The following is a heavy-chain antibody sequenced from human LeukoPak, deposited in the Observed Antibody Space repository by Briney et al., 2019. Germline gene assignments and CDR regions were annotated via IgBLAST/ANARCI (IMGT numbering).Heavy chain of an antibody. V-gene: IGHV3-9*01. J-gene: IGHJ4*02. Sequence: GRSLRLSCAASGFTFDDYAMHWVRQAPGKGLEWVSGISWNSGSIGYADSVKGRFTISRDNAKNSLYLQMNRLRAEDTALYYCAKVRDSGYSSGAFDYWGQGTLVTVSS. D-gene: IGHD6-19*01. CDR3: AKVRDSGYSSGAFDY. CDR1: GFTFDDYA. CDR2: ISWNSGSI.